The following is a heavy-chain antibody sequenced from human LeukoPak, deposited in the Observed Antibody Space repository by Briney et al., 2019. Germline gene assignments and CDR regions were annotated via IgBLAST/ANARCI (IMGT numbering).Heavy chain of an antibody. CDR2: IYYSGST. CDR3: ARDHGGGYLFDY. CDR1: GGSISSYY. D-gene: IGHD1-26*01. Sequence: PSETLSLTCTVSGGSISSYYWSWIRQPPGKGLEWIGYIYYSGSTNYNPSLKSRVTISVDTSKNQFSLELSSVTAADTAVYYCARDHGGGYLFDYWGQGTLVTVSS. J-gene: IGHJ4*02. V-gene: IGHV4-59*01.